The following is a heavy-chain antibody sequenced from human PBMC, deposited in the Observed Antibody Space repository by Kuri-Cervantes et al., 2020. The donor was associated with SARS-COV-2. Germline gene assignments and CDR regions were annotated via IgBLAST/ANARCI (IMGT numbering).Heavy chain of an antibody. CDR3: ARQGPSTETTWGTFDS. J-gene: IGHJ4*02. CDR2: IYYSGGT. D-gene: IGHD4-17*01. V-gene: IGHV4-59*08. Sequence: GSLRLSCTVSGGSISSYYWSWIRQPPRKGLEWIGYIYYSGGTNYNPSLRSRVTISVDTPKNQFSLMLRSVTAADTAVYYCARQGPSTETTWGTFDSWGQGTLVTVSS. CDR1: GGSISSYY.